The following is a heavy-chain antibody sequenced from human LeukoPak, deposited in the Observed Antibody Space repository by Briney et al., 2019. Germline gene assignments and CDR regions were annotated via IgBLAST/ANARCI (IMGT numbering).Heavy chain of an antibody. D-gene: IGHD3-3*01. V-gene: IGHV4-59*01. Sequence: PETLSLTCTVSGGSISSYYWSWIRQPPGKGLEWIGYIYYSGSTNYNPSLKSRVTISVDTSKNQFSLKLSSVTAADTAVYYCARRTISPGLDAFDIWGQGTMVTVSS. J-gene: IGHJ3*02. CDR2: IYYSGST. CDR3: ARRTISPGLDAFDI. CDR1: GGSISSYY.